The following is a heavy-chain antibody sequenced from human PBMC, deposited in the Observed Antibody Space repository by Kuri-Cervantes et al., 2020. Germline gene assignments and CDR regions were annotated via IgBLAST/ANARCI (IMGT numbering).Heavy chain of an antibody. V-gene: IGHV3-30*02. CDR3: AKDGKEWGGYSFGSVFYYYYMDV. CDR1: GFTFSTYG. D-gene: IGHD5-18*01. J-gene: IGHJ6*03. Sequence: GESLKIPCAASGFTFSTYGMHWVRQAPGKGLEWVAVIRYDGSNQYYPDSVKGRFTISRDNSKNTLYLQMNSLRAEDTAVYYCAKDGKEWGGYSFGSVFYYYYMDVWGKGTTVTVSS. CDR2: IRYDGSNQ.